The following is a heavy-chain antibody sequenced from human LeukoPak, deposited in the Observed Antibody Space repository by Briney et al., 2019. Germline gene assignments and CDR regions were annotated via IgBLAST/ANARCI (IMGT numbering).Heavy chain of an antibody. CDR1: GGSISSSSYY. V-gene: IGHV4-39*01. Sequence: SETLSLTCTVSGGSISSSSYYWGWIRQPPGKGLEWIASIYYSGSTHYNPSLKSRVTISVDTSKNQFSLKLSSVTAADTAVYYCARHDRGYSYGYPTNYYYYMDVWGKGTTVTVSS. CDR2: IYYSGST. J-gene: IGHJ6*03. CDR3: ARHDRGYSYGYPTNYYYYMDV. D-gene: IGHD5-18*01.